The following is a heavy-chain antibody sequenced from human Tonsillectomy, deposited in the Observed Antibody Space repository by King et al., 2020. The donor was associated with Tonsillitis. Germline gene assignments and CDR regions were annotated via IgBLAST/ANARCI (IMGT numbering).Heavy chain of an antibody. CDR2: MSPNSGDT. Sequence: QLVQSGAEVKKPGASVKVSCKASGYTFTSLDINWVRQATGQGLEWMGWMSPNSGDTGYAQKFQGRVTMTRDNSITTAYMELSSLTSEDTAVYYCAGGVQEGVDYWGQGTLVTVSS. V-gene: IGHV1-8*01. D-gene: IGHD3-10*01. CDR3: AGGVQEGVDY. J-gene: IGHJ4*02. CDR1: GYTFTSLD.